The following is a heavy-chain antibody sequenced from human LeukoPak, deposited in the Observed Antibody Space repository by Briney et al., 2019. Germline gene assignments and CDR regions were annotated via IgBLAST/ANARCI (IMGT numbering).Heavy chain of an antibody. V-gene: IGHV3-30*09. CDR2: ISYDGDK. Sequence: GGSLRLSCAASRFTFSNYAMHWVRQAPGKGLEWVAVISYDGDKYYADSVKGRFAIARDNSKSTLYLQMNSLRPDDTAIYYCDRTDSTGWRQIFDYWGQGTLVTVSS. CDR3: DRTDSTGWRQIFDY. D-gene: IGHD3-22*01. J-gene: IGHJ4*02. CDR1: RFTFSNYA.